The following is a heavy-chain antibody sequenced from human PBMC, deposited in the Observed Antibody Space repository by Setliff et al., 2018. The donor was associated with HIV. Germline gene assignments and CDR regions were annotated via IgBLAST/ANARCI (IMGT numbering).Heavy chain of an antibody. Sequence: QPGGSLRLSCAASGFIFSSYAMSRVRQAPGKGLEWVSAISGSGANTYYADSVKGRFTISRDNSKNTLYLQMNSLRAEDTAVYYCAKFFGGYGDYMGFDYWGQGTLVTVSS. CDR2: ISGSGANT. J-gene: IGHJ4*02. CDR1: GFIFSSYA. D-gene: IGHD4-17*01. V-gene: IGHV3-23*01. CDR3: AKFFGGYGDYMGFDY.